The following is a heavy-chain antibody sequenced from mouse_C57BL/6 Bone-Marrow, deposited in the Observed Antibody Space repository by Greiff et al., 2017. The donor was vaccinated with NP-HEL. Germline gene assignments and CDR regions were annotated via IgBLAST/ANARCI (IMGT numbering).Heavy chain of an antibody. V-gene: IGHV1-69*01. J-gene: IGHJ2*01. CDR1: GERGRREG. Sequence: QVQLQQPGAERVMPGASVKLSCKASGERGRREGRKGGKKRAGKGREGRGEREGGESYTNYNQKFKGKSTLTVDKSSSTAYMQLSSLTSEDSAVYYCARSGYYYGDYWGQGTTLTVSS. CDR2: REGGESYT. CDR3: ARSGYYYGDY. D-gene: IGHD1-1*01.